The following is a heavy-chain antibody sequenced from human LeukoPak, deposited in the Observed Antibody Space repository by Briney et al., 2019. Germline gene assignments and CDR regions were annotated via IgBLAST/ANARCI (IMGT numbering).Heavy chain of an antibody. J-gene: IGHJ4*02. V-gene: IGHV1-46*01. CDR2: INPSGGST. CDR1: GYSFTNFY. D-gene: IGHD6-13*01. Sequence: GASVKVSCKASGYSFTNFYMHWVRQAPGQGLEWVGIINPSGGSTTYAQKFQGRVTMTRDTSTSTVYMELSNLIFEDTAVYYCARDPEVQQQLANYFDYWGQGTLVTVSS. CDR3: ARDPEVQQQLANYFDY.